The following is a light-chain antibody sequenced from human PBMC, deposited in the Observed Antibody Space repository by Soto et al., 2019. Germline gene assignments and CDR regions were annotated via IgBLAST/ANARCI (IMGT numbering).Light chain of an antibody. CDR1: QSITTR. V-gene: IGKV1-39*01. CDR2: AAS. J-gene: IGKJ5*01. Sequence: IQVSQPPPTLSASVGDRVTITLRASQSITTRIAWYQQKPGKAPKLLIYAASSLQSGVPERFSGSGSGTDFTLTISSLQPEDFAAYYCQQSYSTLTFGQGTRLEIK. CDR3: QQSYSTLT.